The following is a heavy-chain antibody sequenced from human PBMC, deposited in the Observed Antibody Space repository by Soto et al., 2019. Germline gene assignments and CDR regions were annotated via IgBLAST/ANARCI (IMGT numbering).Heavy chain of an antibody. CDR2: INPSGGST. D-gene: IGHD3-22*01. J-gene: IGHJ1*01. V-gene: IGHV1-46*01. Sequence: ASVKVSCKASGYTFTHYHVYWVRQAPGRGLEWLGMINPSGGSTTYAQNLQGRVTMTRDTSTNTVYMELSSLRSEDTAVYYCAREAINSSGYSRYFQHWGQGTLVTVSS. CDR3: AREAINSSGYSRYFQH. CDR1: GYTFTHYH.